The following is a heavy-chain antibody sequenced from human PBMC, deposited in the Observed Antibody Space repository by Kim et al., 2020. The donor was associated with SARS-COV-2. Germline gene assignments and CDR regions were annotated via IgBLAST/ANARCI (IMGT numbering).Heavy chain of an antibody. CDR2: IYHSGST. CDR3: ARGSEDIVVVVAATGGYDAFDI. CDR1: GGSISSSNW. D-gene: IGHD2-15*01. V-gene: IGHV4-4*02. J-gene: IGHJ3*02. Sequence: SETLSLTCAVSGGSISSSNWWSWVRQPPGKGLEWIGEIYHSGSTNYNPSLKSRVTISVDKSKNQFSLKLSSVTAADTVVYYCARGSEDIVVVVAATGGYDAFDIWGQGTMVTVSS.